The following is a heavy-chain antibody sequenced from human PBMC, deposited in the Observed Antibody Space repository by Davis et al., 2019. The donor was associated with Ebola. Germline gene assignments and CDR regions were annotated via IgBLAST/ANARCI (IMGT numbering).Heavy chain of an antibody. Sequence: GESLKISCAASGFTFSKAWMSWVRQAPGKGLEWVSYISSSSSNTNYADSVKGRFTISRDNAKNSLYLQMNSLRAEDTAVYYCVRGFLYVIWGQGTMVTVSS. D-gene: IGHD3-3*01. CDR2: ISSSSSNT. CDR1: GFTFSKAW. V-gene: IGHV3-11*06. CDR3: VRGFLYVI. J-gene: IGHJ3*02.